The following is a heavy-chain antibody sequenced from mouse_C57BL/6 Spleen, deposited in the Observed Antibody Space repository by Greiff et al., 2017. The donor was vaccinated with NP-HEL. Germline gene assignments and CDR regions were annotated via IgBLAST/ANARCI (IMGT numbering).Heavy chain of an antibody. J-gene: IGHJ3*01. V-gene: IGHV1-64*01. CDR1: GYTFTSYW. Sequence: QVQLKQPGAELVKPGASVKLSCKASGYTFTSYWMHWVKQRPGQGLEWIGMIHPNSGSTNYNEKFKSKATLTVDKSSSTAYMQLSSLTSEDSAVYYCARSGVTSWFAYWGQGTLVTVSA. CDR3: ARSGVTSWFAY. D-gene: IGHD2-2*01. CDR2: IHPNSGST.